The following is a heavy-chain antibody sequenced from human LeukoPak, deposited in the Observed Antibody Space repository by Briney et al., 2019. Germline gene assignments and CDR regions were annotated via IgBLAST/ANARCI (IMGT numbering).Heavy chain of an antibody. CDR3: ARAYCGSTSCYFDI. D-gene: IGHD2-2*01. J-gene: IGHJ3*02. Sequence: SVRVSCKPSGYTFSSHGITWVRQAPGQGLEWMGWISASSSKTNIAQNLQGRVTMTTDTSTSTPYMDLRSLRSDDTAVYYCARAYCGSTSCYFDIWGQGTMVTVSS. CDR1: GYTFSSHG. CDR2: ISASSSKT. V-gene: IGHV1-18*01.